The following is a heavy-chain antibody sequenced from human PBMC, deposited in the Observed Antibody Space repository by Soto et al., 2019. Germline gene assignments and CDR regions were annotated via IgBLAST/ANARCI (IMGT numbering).Heavy chain of an antibody. CDR3: ARDSYPLAYFFNY. V-gene: IGHV1-18*04. CDR1: GYTFINHG. CDR2: ISGHNGKT. Sequence: QVQLVQSGGEVKKPGASVKVSCKASGYTFINHGSSWVRQAPGQGLEWMGWISGHNGKTNYAQKFQGRVTMTTATSTSTAFMELRSPRSADTAVYYCARDSYPLAYFFNYWGKGTLVSVSS. J-gene: IGHJ4*02.